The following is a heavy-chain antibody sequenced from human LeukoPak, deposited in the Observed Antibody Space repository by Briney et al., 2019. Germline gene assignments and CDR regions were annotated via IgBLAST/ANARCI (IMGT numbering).Heavy chain of an antibody. V-gene: IGHV1-2*02. D-gene: IGHD3-10*01. Sequence: VASVKVSCKASGYTFNDYNIHWVRQAPGQGLEWMAWISPNSGATNYAQHFQGRVTMTRDTSISTAYMELNSLSSDDTAVYYCARGAGSGTYRRFDFWGQGTLVTVSS. CDR2: ISPNSGAT. CDR3: ARGAGSGTYRRFDF. CDR1: GYTFNDYN. J-gene: IGHJ4*02.